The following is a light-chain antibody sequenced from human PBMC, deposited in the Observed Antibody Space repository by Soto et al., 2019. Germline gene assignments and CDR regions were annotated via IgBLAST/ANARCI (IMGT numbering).Light chain of an antibody. V-gene: IGKV3-20*01. J-gene: IGKJ5*01. Sequence: VGLRQAPGTLSLSRGPRGINSCRASETVAGSYLDWYQQKPGQAPRLLIHGASTRATGIAERFSGSGYGTNLTITISRVEIEDCEVYFCQQYSDLTMTFGQGTRLEIK. CDR1: ETVAGSY. CDR2: GAS. CDR3: QQYSDLTMT.